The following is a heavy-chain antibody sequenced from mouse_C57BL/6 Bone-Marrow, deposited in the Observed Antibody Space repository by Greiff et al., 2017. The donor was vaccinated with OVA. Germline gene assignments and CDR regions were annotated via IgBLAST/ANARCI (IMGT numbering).Heavy chain of an antibody. V-gene: IGHV14-1*01. D-gene: IGHD2-2*01. Sequence: VQLKQSGAELVRPGASVKLSCTASGFNIKDYYMHWVKQRPEQGLEWIGRIDPEDGDTEYAPKFQGKATMTADTSSNTAYLQLSSLTSEDTAVYYCTPLYWLRRRGNFDYWGQGTTLTVSS. CDR1: GFNIKDYY. CDR3: TPLYWLRRRGNFDY. J-gene: IGHJ2*01. CDR2: IDPEDGDT.